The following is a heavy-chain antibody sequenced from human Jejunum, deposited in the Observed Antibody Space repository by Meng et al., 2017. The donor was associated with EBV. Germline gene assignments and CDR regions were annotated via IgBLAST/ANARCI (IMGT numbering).Heavy chain of an antibody. J-gene: IGHJ4*02. V-gene: IGHV4-4*02. D-gene: IGHD3-3*01. Sequence: QGQLQESGLGLVKPSGTLSLTCAVSGDSISSSNWWSWVRQPPGKGLEWIGEIYHSGSTNYNPSLKSRVTISVDKSKNQFSLKLSSVTAADTAVYYCARYGSGYFPALWYWGQGTLVTVSS. CDR2: IYHSGST. CDR1: GDSISSSNW. CDR3: ARYGSGYFPALWY.